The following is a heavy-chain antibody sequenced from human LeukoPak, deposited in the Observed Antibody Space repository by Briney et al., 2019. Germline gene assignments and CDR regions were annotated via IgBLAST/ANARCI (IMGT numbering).Heavy chain of an antibody. V-gene: IGHV1-24*01. CDR2: VDPEDGET. CDR1: GYTLTELS. Sequence: ASVKVSCKVSGYTLTELSMDWVRQAPGKGGEGRGGVDPEDGETIYAQKFQGRVTMTEDTSTDTAYMQLSSLRSEDTAVYYCATLYDSSGTDYSGQGTLVTVSS. D-gene: IGHD3-22*01. CDR3: ATLYDSSGTDY. J-gene: IGHJ4*01.